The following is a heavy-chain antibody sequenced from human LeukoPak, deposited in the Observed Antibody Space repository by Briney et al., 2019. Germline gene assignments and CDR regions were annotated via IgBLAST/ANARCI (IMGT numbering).Heavy chain of an antibody. J-gene: IGHJ6*02. D-gene: IGHD6-19*01. Sequence: ASVKVSCKASGYTFTSYDINWVRQATGQGLEWMGWMNPNSGNTGYAQKFQGRVTMTRNTSISTAYMELSSLRSDDTAVYYCARDFPPSSGWYDYYYYGMDVWGQGTTVTVSS. CDR1: GYTFTSYD. V-gene: IGHV1-8*01. CDR2: MNPNSGNT. CDR3: ARDFPPSSGWYDYYYYGMDV.